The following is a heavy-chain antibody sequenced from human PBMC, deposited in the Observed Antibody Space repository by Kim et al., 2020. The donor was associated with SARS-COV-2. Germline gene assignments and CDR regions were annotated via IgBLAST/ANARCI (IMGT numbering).Heavy chain of an antibody. Sequence: GGSLRLSCAASGFSVSNYWINWVRHAPGKGLVWVSRISSDGRYKHYADSVKGRFTLSRDNAENTLFLQMNSLRAEDTAVYYCARGMFSSGFDVWGQGTTVTVSS. CDR1: GFSVSNYW. CDR2: ISSDGRYK. V-gene: IGHV3-74*01. D-gene: IGHD3-10*02. CDR3: ARGMFSSGFDV. J-gene: IGHJ6*02.